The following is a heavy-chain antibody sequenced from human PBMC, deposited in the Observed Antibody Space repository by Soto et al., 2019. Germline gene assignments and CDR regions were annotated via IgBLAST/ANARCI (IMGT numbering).Heavy chain of an antibody. D-gene: IGHD2-21*02. J-gene: IGHJ6*02. CDR3: THSRCGGDCLQSYSSHYYYGVDV. V-gene: IGHV2-5*02. CDR1: GFSLNTGGVG. CDR2: IYWDDDK. Sequence: QITLMESGPTLVEPTQTLTLTCTFSGFSLNTGGVGVGWIRQPPGKALEWLALIYWDDDKRYSPSLRSRLTITKDTSENHVVLTMTDMDPVDTATYYCTHSRCGGDCLQSYSSHYYYGVDVWGLGTTVTVSS.